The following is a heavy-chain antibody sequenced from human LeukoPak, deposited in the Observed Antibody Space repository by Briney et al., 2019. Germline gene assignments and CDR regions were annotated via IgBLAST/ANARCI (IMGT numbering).Heavy chain of an antibody. V-gene: IGHV3-23*01. Sequence: PGGSLRLSCAASGFTFSSYAMSWVRQAPGKGLEWVSAISGSGGSTYYADSVKGRSTISRDNSKNTLYLQMNSLRAEDTAVYYCAKTSGYSSSWYYFDYWGQGTLVTVSS. CDR3: AKTSGYSSSWYYFDY. CDR1: GFTFSSYA. CDR2: ISGSGGST. D-gene: IGHD6-13*01. J-gene: IGHJ4*02.